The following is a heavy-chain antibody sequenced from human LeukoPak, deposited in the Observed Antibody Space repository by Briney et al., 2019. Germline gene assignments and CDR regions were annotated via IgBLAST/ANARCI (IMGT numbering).Heavy chain of an antibody. CDR3: AKDKIWYSSSSFFDY. CDR2: IRYDGSNK. Sequence: PGGSLRLSCAASGFTFSSYGMHWVRQAPGKGLEWVAFIRYDGSNKYYADSVKGRFTISRDNSKNTLYLQMNSLRAEDTAVYYCAKDKIWYSSSSFFDYWGQGTLVTVSS. V-gene: IGHV3-30*02. CDR1: GFTFSSYG. D-gene: IGHD6-6*01. J-gene: IGHJ4*02.